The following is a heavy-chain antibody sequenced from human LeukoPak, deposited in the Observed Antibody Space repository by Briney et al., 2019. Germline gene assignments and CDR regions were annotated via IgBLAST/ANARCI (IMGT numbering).Heavy chain of an antibody. Sequence: PGRSLRLSCAASGFTFSSYAMHWVRQAPGKGLEWVAVISYDGSNKYYADSVKGRFTISRDNSKNTLYLQMNSLRAEDTAVYYCTRDGTDSSWNFLDYYYYYGMDVWGQGTTVTVSS. CDR1: GFTFSSYA. D-gene: IGHD6-13*01. CDR2: ISYDGSNK. J-gene: IGHJ6*02. V-gene: IGHV3-30-3*01. CDR3: TRDGTDSSWNFLDYYYYYGMDV.